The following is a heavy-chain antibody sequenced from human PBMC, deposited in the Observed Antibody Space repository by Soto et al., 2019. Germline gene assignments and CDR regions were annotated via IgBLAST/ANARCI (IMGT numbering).Heavy chain of an antibody. V-gene: IGHV3-64*01. CDR2: ISSNGVGT. Sequence: EVQLAESGGGLAQPGGSLRLSCAASGFTLSGYAMDWVRQAPGKGLEYVSGISSNGVGTYYANSVQGRFTISRDNSKNTVYLQMGSLRPQDMAVYYCARRARPDFYYMDVWGKGTTVTVS. J-gene: IGHJ6*03. D-gene: IGHD6-6*01. CDR3: ARRARPDFYYMDV. CDR1: GFTLSGYA.